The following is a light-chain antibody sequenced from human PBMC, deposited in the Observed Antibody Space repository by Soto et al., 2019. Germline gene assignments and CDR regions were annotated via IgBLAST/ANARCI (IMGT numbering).Light chain of an antibody. CDR1: QSITNY. CDR3: QQSNSSPPT. V-gene: IGKV1-39*01. Sequence: DIQMTQSPSALSASVGDRVTITCRASQSITNYLNWYQHKPGQAPNLLIYAASTLQAGVPSRFGGSGSGTDFTLTISSLQPEDFATYFCQQSNSSPPTFGGGTKVEIK. J-gene: IGKJ4*01. CDR2: AAS.